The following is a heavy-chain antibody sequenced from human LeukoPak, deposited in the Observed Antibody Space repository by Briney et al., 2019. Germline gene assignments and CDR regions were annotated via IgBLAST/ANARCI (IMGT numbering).Heavy chain of an antibody. CDR3: ARDPGIAAAGTVGYFDS. J-gene: IGHJ4*02. V-gene: IGHV3-7*01. Sequence: AGGSLRLSCAASGFSFSSYWMSWVRQTPGKGLEWVANIKQEGSARYYVDSVTGRFTISRDNAMNSLYLQMNSLRVEDTAVYYCARDPGIAAAGTVGYFDSWGQGILVTVSS. CDR1: GFSFSSYW. D-gene: IGHD6-13*01. CDR2: IKQEGSAR.